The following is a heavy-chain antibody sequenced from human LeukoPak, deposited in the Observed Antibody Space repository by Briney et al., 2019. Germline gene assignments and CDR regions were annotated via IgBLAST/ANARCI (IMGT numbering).Heavy chain of an antibody. CDR3: ARARTVTTSPDAFDI. D-gene: IGHD4-11*01. J-gene: IGHJ3*02. CDR1: GGSISCGDYY. V-gene: IGHV4-30-4*08. Sequence: PSGSLSLTCTVSGGSISCGDYYLCWVRQPPGYVLGWIGHIYYSGRTYYNPSLKSRVTISVDTSKNQFSLKLSSVTAADTAVYYCARARTVTTSPDAFDIWGHGTMVTVSS. CDR2: IYYSGRT.